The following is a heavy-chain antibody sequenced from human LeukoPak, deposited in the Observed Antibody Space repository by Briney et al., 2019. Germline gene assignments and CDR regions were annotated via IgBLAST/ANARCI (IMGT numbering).Heavy chain of an antibody. Sequence: SSETLSLTCTVSGGSISSGDYSWSWIRQPPGKGLEWIGYIYYSGSTYYNPSLKSRVTISVDTSKNQFSLELSSVTAADTAVYYCAREERLTIFGPAGWFDPWGQGTLVTVSS. V-gene: IGHV4-30-4*01. CDR3: AREERLTIFGPAGWFDP. CDR1: GGSISSGDYS. CDR2: IYYSGST. D-gene: IGHD3-3*01. J-gene: IGHJ5*02.